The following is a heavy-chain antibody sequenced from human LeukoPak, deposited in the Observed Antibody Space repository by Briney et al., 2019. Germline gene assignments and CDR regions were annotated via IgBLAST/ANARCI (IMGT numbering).Heavy chain of an antibody. CDR1: GFTFGDYA. J-gene: IGHJ6*02. CDR3: TSGYSSGWYFLYYYYYGMDV. Sequence: PGRSLRLSCTASGFTFGDYAMSWFRQAPGKGLEWVGFIRSKAYGGTTEYAASVKGRFTISRDDSKSIAYLQMNSLKTEDTAVYYCTSGYSSGWYFLYYYYYGMDVWGQGTTVTVS. CDR2: IRSKAYGGTT. D-gene: IGHD6-19*01. V-gene: IGHV3-49*03.